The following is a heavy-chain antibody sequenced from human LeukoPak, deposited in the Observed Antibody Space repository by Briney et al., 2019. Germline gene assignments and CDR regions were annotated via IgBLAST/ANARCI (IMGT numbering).Heavy chain of an antibody. J-gene: IGHJ4*02. V-gene: IGHV3-11*04. CDR1: GITFSDYY. CDR2: VSSSGNTQ. Sequence: GGSLRLSCTVSGITFSDYYMNWIRQAPGKALEYIAYVSSSGNTQFYADSVRGRFKISRDNAKNSLYLQMNSLRGEDTAVYYCARDLVRTDSGYDSGPVGYWGQGTLVTVSS. CDR3: ARDLVRTDSGYDSGPVGY. D-gene: IGHD5-12*01.